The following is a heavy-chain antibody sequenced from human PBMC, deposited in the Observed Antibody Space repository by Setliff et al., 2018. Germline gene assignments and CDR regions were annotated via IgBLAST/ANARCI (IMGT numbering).Heavy chain of an antibody. J-gene: IGHJ2*01. Sequence: GGSLRLSCAASGFTFSSYAMSWVRQAPGKGLEWVSAISGSGGSTYYADSVRGRFTISRDNAKNSLYLRMNSLRAEDTAVYYCARVAGRGRYWYFDLWGRGTLVTVSS. CDR1: GFTFSSYA. V-gene: IGHV3-23*01. CDR2: ISGSGGST. CDR3: ARVAGRGRYWYFDL.